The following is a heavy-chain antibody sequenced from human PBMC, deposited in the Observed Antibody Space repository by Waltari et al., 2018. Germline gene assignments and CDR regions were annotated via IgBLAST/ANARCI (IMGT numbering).Heavy chain of an antibody. V-gene: IGHV3-64*07. CDR1: GFSFSSYA. Sequence: EVQLVESGGGLVQPGGSLRLPCTASGFSFSSYATHWVRQAPGKGLEYFSAISGNGDSIYYADSVKGRFTISRDNSKNMLYLQMGSLRAEDMAVYYCARDGRPYGGPNWFDPWGQGTLVTVSS. D-gene: IGHD3-10*01. CDR2: ISGNGDSI. CDR3: ARDGRPYGGPNWFDP. J-gene: IGHJ5*02.